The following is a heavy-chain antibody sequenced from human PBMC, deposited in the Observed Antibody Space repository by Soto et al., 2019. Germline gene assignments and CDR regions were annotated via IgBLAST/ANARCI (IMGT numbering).Heavy chain of an antibody. CDR2: ISAGGGRT. D-gene: IGHD2-2*01. CDR1: GFSFSNYA. J-gene: IGHJ5*02. CDR3: ATGSSDVIIVPGGDP. Sequence: EVQLLEYGGGLVQPGGSLRLSCAASGFSFSNYAMSWVRQAPDKGLEWVSGISAGGGRTHYADSVRGRFTISRDNSKNTLYLQMNSLRAEDTAVYYCATGSSDVIIVPGGDPWGQGTLVTVSS. V-gene: IGHV3-23*01.